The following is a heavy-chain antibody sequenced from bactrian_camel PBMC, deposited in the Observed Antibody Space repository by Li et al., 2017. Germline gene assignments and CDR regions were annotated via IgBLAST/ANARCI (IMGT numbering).Heavy chain of an antibody. J-gene: IGHJ4*01. CDR1: DGTHRNYC. CDR2: IDTDGVT. Sequence: QLVESGGGSVQAGGSLRLSCDASDGTHRNYCMGWFRQLPGKKHEAVAIIDTDGVTNYLDSVKGRFTVSRDNDKDTLSLQMTSLTPEDSGMYYCAADFRPHLTVGVPDILSLAYTGKGTQVTVS. V-gene: IGHV3S53*01. D-gene: IGHD1*01.